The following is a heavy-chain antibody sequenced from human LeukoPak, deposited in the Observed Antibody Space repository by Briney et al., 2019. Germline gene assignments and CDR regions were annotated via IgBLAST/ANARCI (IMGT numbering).Heavy chain of an antibody. CDR2: ISYIGST. V-gene: IGHV4-59*11. D-gene: IGHD4-17*01. Sequence: SETLSLTCAVSDDSFSSHYWTWIRQPPGKGLEWIGYISYIGSTNYNPSLKSRATISIDTSKNQFSLKLTSVTAADTAVYYCARDLITVTKGFDIWDQGTMVSVSS. CDR3: ARDLITVTKGFDI. CDR1: DDSFSSHY. J-gene: IGHJ3*02.